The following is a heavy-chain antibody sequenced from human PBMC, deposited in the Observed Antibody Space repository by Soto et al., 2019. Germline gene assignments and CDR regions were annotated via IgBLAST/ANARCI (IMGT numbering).Heavy chain of an antibody. D-gene: IGHD3-22*01. J-gene: IGHJ4*02. V-gene: IGHV4-30-2*01. CDR1: GGSISSGGYS. CDR3: ARGGVDYYFSSGYYFSPYLFAY. Sequence: PSETLSLTCAVSGGSISSGGYSWSWIRQPPGKGLEWIGYIYHSGSTYYNPSLKSRVTISVDRSKNQFSLKLSSVTAADTAVYYCARGGVDYYFSSGYYFSPYLFAYCGQGPLVTVSS. CDR2: IYHSGST.